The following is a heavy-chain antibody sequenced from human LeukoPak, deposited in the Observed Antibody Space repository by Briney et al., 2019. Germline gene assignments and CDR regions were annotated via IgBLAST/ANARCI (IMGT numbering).Heavy chain of an antibody. V-gene: IGHV3-30*02. Sequence: RGSLRLSCAASGFTFSSYGMHWVRQAPGKGLEWVARISTDGSNKYYADSVKGRFTISRDNSKNTLYLQMNSLRAEDTAVYYCAKDQRLLKLFDPWGQGTLVTVSS. CDR1: GFTFSSYG. CDR3: AKDQRLLKLFDP. J-gene: IGHJ5*02. CDR2: ISTDGSNK. D-gene: IGHD1-26*01.